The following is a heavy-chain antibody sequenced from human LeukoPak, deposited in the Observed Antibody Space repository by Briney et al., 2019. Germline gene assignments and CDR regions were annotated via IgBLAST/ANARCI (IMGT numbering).Heavy chain of an antibody. D-gene: IGHD1-14*01. J-gene: IGHJ4*02. CDR3: VRRDQEASEPAFDY. V-gene: IGHV3-48*02. CDR2: ISSGGSTI. CDR1: GFTFSSYS. Sequence: PGGSLRLSCAASGFTFSSYSMNWVRQAPGKGLEWVSYISSGGSTIYYADSVRGRFTISRDTAKNSLYLEMNSLRDEDTAMYYCVRRDQEASEPAFDYWGQGTLVTVSS.